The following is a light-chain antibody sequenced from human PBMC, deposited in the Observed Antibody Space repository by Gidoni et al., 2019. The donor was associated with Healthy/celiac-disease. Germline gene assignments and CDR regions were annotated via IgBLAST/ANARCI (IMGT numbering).Light chain of an antibody. CDR1: RCVSSY. J-gene: IGKJ2*02. CDR3: QQRSNWPRT. CDR2: DAS. V-gene: IGKV3-11*01. Sequence: EILLTQPPATLPLSPGERATLSCRAIRCVSSYLAWYQQKPDQAPRLLIYDASSRAAGIPARFSGGASTTVFTLTISSLAPEDFAVYYCQQRSNWPRTFXQXTKLXIK.